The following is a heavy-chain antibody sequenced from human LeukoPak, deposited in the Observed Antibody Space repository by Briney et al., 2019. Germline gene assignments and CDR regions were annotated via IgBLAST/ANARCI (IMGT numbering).Heavy chain of an antibody. CDR2: LYVGGTT. CDR3: ASLTASGWHGLVY. D-gene: IGHD6-19*01. Sequence: GGSLRLSCAAPGFIVSNNYMTWVRQAPGKGLEWVSVLYVGGTTYYADSVKGQFTISRDSSKNTLYLQMSSLRAEDTAIYYCASLTASGWHGLVYWGLGTLVTVSS. V-gene: IGHV3-53*01. CDR1: GFIVSNNY. J-gene: IGHJ4*02.